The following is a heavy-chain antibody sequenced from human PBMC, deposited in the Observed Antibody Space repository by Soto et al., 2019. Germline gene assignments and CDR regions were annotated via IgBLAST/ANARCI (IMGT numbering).Heavy chain of an antibody. V-gene: IGHV1-24*01. CDR1: GYTLTELS. Sequence: GASVKVSCKVSGYTLTELSMHWVRQAPGKGLEWMGGFDPEDGETIYAQKFQGRVTMTEDTSTDTAYMELSSLRSEDTAVYYCATLEESDILTGYYLAYFDYWGQGTLVTVSS. CDR3: ATLEESDILTGYYLAYFDY. D-gene: IGHD3-9*01. CDR2: FDPEDGET. J-gene: IGHJ4*02.